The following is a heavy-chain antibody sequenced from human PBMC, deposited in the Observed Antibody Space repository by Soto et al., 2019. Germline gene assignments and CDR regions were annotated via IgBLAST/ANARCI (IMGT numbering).Heavy chain of an antibody. J-gene: IGHJ6*02. V-gene: IGHV3-30-3*01. CDR2: ISYDGSNK. Sequence: GGSLRLSCAASGFTFSSYAMHWVRQAPGKGLEWVAVISYDGSNKYYADSVKGRFTISRDNSKNTLYLQMNSLRAEDTAVYYCERDGYDFWINYGMDVWGQGTTVTVSS. CDR3: ERDGYDFWINYGMDV. D-gene: IGHD3-3*01. CDR1: GFTFSSYA.